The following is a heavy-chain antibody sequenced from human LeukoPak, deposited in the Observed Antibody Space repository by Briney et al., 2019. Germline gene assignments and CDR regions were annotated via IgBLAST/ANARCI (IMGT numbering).Heavy chain of an antibody. CDR2: MSDSGTNT. CDR1: GFTFSGYG. J-gene: IGHJ6*03. Sequence: GGSLRLSCAASGFTFSGYGMNWVRQAPGKGLEWVSGMSDSGTNTYYADSVKGRFTISRDNSKNTLYLQMNSLRAEDTAVYYCAKGGAVSSKSITMVRGTRRYYYYMDVWGKGTTVTISS. V-gene: IGHV3-23*01. CDR3: AKGGAVSSKSITMVRGTRRYYYYMDV. D-gene: IGHD3-10*01.